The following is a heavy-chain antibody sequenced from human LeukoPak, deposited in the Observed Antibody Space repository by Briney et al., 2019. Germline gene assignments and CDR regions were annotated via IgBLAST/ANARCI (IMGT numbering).Heavy chain of an antibody. V-gene: IGHV3-30*02. J-gene: IGHJ4*02. CDR1: EFTFSSYG. CDR3: ARDSWGFDF. CDR2: IRYDGSNK. Sequence: GGSLRLSCAASEFTFSSYGMHWVRQAPGKGLEWVAFIRYDGSNKYYVGSVKGRFTISRDNSKNMVDLYMSNLKIEDTAVYYCARDSWGFDFWGQGTLVTVSS. D-gene: IGHD7-27*01.